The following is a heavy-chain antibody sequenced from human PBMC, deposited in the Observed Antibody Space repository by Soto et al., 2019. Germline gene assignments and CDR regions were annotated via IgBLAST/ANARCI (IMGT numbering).Heavy chain of an antibody. CDR1: GYTFTSYG. V-gene: IGHV1-18*01. D-gene: IGHD3-3*01. CDR2: ISAYNGNT. Sequence: ASVKVSCKASGYTFTSYGISWVRQAPGQGLEWMGWISAYNGNTNYAQKLQGRVTMTTDTSTSTAYMELRSLRSDDTAVYYCARNHDFWSGYFTDFDYWGKGTLVTVSS. J-gene: IGHJ4*02. CDR3: ARNHDFWSGYFTDFDY.